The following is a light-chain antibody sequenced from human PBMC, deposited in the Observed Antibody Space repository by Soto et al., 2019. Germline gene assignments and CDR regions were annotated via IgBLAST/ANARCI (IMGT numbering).Light chain of an antibody. CDR2: EVS. CDR1: SSDVGGYNY. CDR3: CSYAGSNGYV. V-gene: IGLV2-8*01. J-gene: IGLJ1*01. Sequence: QSALTQPPSASGSPGQSVTISCTGTSSDVGGYNYVYWYQQHPGKAPKLMIYEVSKRPSGVPDRFSGSKFGNTASLTVSGLQDEEEADYYYCSYAGSNGYVFGTGTKLTVL.